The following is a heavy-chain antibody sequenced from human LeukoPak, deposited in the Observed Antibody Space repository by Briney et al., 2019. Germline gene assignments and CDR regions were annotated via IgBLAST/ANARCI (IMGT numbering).Heavy chain of an antibody. Sequence: GGSLRLSCAASGFIFSAYAMNLVRQAPGKGLECISYISSSRSSIYYADSVKGRFTISKDHARTALYLQMDSRRVDDKDVYFCARENGYRIDYWGQGSMVSVSS. CDR1: GFIFSAYA. CDR3: ARENGYRIDY. J-gene: IGHJ4*02. V-gene: IGHV3-48*04. D-gene: IGHD5-18*01. CDR2: ISSSRSSI.